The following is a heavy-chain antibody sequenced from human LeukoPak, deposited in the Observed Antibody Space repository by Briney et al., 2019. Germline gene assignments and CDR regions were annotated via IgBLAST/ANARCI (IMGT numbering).Heavy chain of an antibody. CDR3: ARDSQWLGPGY. D-gene: IGHD6-19*01. V-gene: IGHV3-30*04. Sequence: GGSLRLSCAASGFTFSIYAMYWVRQAPGKGLEWVAAISFDGSKEFYANSVKGRFTISRDNAKNSLYLQMNSLRAEDTAVYYCARDSQWLGPGYWGQGTLVTVSS. CDR2: ISFDGSKE. CDR1: GFTFSIYA. J-gene: IGHJ4*02.